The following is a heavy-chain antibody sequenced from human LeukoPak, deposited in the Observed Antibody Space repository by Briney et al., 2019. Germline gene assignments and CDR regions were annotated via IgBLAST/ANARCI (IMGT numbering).Heavy chain of an antibody. Sequence: GGSLRLSCAASGFTFSSYWMSWVRQAPGKGLEWVANIKQDGSEKYYVDSVKGRFTISRDNAKNSLYLQMNSLRAEDTAVYYCAREGITIFGVVILHYYGMDVWAKGPRSPSP. CDR2: IKQDGSEK. V-gene: IGHV3-7*01. J-gene: IGHJ6*02. CDR3: AREGITIFGVVILHYYGMDV. CDR1: GFTFSSYW. D-gene: IGHD3-3*01.